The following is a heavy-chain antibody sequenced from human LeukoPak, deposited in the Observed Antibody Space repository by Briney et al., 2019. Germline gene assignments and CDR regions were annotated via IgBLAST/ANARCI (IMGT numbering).Heavy chain of an antibody. CDR3: ARRPGSSGWRDY. Sequence: PSETLSLTCAVYGGSFSGYYWSWIRQPPGKGLEWIGSIYYSGSTYYNPSLKSRVTISVDTSKNQFSLKLSSVTAADTAVYYCARRPGSSGWRDYWGQGTLVTVSS. CDR1: GGSFSGYY. D-gene: IGHD3-22*01. V-gene: IGHV4-34*01. CDR2: IYYSGST. J-gene: IGHJ4*02.